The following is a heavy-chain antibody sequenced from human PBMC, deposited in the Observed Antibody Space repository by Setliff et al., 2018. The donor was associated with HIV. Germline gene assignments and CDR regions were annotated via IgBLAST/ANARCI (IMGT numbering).Heavy chain of an antibody. CDR3: VGEFAY. CDR1: GGSINSYY. J-gene: IGHJ4*02. Sequence: SETLSLTCTVSGGSINSYYWSWIRQPPGKGLEWIGRIYTSGSTNYNPSLKSRVSMSIDTSDNQFSLNLNSVTAADPAVYYCVGEFAYWGQGALVTVS. CDR2: IYTSGST. V-gene: IGHV4-4*07. D-gene: IGHD3-10*01.